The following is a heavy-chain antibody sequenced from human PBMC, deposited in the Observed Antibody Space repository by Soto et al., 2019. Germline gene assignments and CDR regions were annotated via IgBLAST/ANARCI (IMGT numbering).Heavy chain of an antibody. CDR1: GDTFTGYY. J-gene: IGHJ5*02. CDR2: INPNSGGT. Sequence: ASVKVSCKASGDTFTGYYMHWLRQAPGQGLEWMGWINPNSGGTNYAQKFQGRVTMTRDTSISTAYMELSRLRSDDTAVYYCARQKDNRFQPWRQGTLGSVAS. CDR3: ARQKDNRFQP. V-gene: IGHV1-2*02.